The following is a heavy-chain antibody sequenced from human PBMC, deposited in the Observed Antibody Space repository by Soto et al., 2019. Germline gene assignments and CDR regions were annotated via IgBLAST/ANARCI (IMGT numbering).Heavy chain of an antibody. J-gene: IGHJ1*01. D-gene: IGHD4-17*01. CDR3: ARDRSYGDYGGRVQH. CDR2: ISAYNGNT. CDR1: GYTFTSYG. Sequence: QVQLVQSGAEVKKPGASVKVSCKASGYTFTSYGISWVRQAPGQGLEWMGWISAYNGNTNYAQKLQGRVTMTTDTSTSTAYMELRSLRSDDTAVYYWARDRSYGDYGGRVQHWGQGTLVTVSS. V-gene: IGHV1-18*01.